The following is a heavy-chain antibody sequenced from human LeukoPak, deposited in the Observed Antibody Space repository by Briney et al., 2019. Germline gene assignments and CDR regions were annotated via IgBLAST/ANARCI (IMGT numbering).Heavy chain of an antibody. CDR2: ITNSGGST. J-gene: IGHJ6*02. D-gene: IGHD3-9*01. V-gene: IGHV3-23*01. CDR1: GFTFSSYW. CDR3: TKDYCGKFCSAV. Sequence: GGSLRLSCAASGFTFSSYWMSWVRQAPGKGLEWVSTITNSGGSTYYVDSVKGRFTISRDNSKNTLYLQMNSLRAEDTAKYYCTKDYCGKFCSAVWGQGTTVTVSS.